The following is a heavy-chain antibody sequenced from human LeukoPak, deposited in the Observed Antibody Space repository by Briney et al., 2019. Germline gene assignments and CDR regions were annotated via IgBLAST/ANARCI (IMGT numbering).Heavy chain of an antibody. D-gene: IGHD4-11*01. J-gene: IGHJ6*03. Sequence: GASVTVSCKASGYTFTGYYFHWVRQAPGQGLEWMGWINPNTAGTNYAQKFLGGVTLTWDTSISTAYMELTRLTSDDTAVYYCATSAGDYRAGHYYYMGVWGKGTSVTVSS. CDR3: ATSAGDYRAGHYYYMGV. CDR2: INPNTAGT. CDR1: GYTFTGYY. V-gene: IGHV1-2*02.